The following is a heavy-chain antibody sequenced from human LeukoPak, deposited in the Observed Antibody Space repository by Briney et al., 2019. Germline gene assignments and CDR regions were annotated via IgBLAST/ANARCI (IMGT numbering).Heavy chain of an antibody. CDR2: IGTAGDP. D-gene: IGHD5-12*01. J-gene: IGHJ4*02. Sequence: GGSLRLSCAASGFTFSSYDMHWVRQATGKGLEWVSAIGTAGDPYYPGSVKGQFTISRENAKNSLYLQMNSLRAGDTAVYYCARGRYSGYDYFIDYWGQGTLVTVSS. CDR3: ARGRYSGYDYFIDY. CDR1: GFTFSSYD. V-gene: IGHV3-13*05.